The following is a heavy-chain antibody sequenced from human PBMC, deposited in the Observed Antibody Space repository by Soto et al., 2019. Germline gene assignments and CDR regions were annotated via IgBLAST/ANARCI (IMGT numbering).Heavy chain of an antibody. Sequence: PSETLSLTCTVSGGSISSYYWSWIRQPPGKGLEWIGYIYYSGSTNYNPSLKSRVTISVDTSKNQFSLKLSSVTAADTAVYYCARLTAGCSSTSCYGYYYYYYMDVWGKGTTVTVSS. CDR3: ARLTAGCSSTSCYGYYYYYYMDV. J-gene: IGHJ6*03. D-gene: IGHD2-2*01. CDR2: IYYSGST. V-gene: IGHV4-59*08. CDR1: GGSISSYY.